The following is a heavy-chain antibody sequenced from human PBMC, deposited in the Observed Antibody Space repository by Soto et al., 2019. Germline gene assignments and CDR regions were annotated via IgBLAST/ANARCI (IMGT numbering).Heavy chain of an antibody. V-gene: IGHV1-18*01. CDR1: GYTFTSYG. D-gene: IGHD3-3*01. Sequence: ASVKVSCKASGYTFTSYGISWVRQAPGQGLEWMGWISAYNGNTNYAQKLQGRVTMTTDTSTSTAYMELRSLRSDDTAVYYCARDSWSKEVLRFFEWSHDAFDIWGQGTMVTVSS. CDR3: ARDSWSKEVLRFFEWSHDAFDI. CDR2: ISAYNGNT. J-gene: IGHJ3*02.